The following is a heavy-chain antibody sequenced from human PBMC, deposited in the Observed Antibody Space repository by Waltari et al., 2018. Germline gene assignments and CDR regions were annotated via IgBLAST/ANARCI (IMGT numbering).Heavy chain of an antibody. CDR2: IYTSGST. Sequence: QVQLQESGPGLVKPSQTLSLTCTVSGGSISSGSYYWSWIRQPAGKGLEWIGYIYTSGSTNYHPSLKSRVTISVDTSKNQFSLKLSSVTAADTAVYYCASDQRTTEAFDIWGQGTMVTVSS. J-gene: IGHJ3*02. CDR3: ASDQRTTEAFDI. CDR1: GGSISSGSYY. V-gene: IGHV4-61*09. D-gene: IGHD1-1*01.